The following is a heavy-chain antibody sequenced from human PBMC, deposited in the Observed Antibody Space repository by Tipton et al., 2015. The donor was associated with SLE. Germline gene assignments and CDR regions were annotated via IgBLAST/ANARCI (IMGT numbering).Heavy chain of an antibody. D-gene: IGHD6-13*01. Sequence: LRLSCAVYGGSFSGYYWSWIRQPPGKGLEWIGEINHSGSTNYNPSLKSRVTISVDTSKNHFSLKLSSVTAADTAVYYCARESRAAAGYFDYWGQGTLVTVSS. CDR2: INHSGST. CDR3: ARESRAAAGYFDY. V-gene: IGHV4-34*01. CDR1: GGSFSGYY. J-gene: IGHJ4*02.